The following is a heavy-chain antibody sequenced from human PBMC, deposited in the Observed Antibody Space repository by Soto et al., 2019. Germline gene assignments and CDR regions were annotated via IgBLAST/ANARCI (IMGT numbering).Heavy chain of an antibody. Sequence: QVQLVESGGGVVQPGRSLRLSCAASGFTFSSYGMHWXRXXXXXXXXXXXXXXYDGSNKYYADSVKGRFTISRDNSKNXLYLQMNXXXAXXXXXXXXXXXXXXXXXXXXXXXXXXXXXGQGTLVTVSS. CDR3: XXXXXXXXXXXXXXXXXXXX. CDR2: XXYDGSNK. V-gene: IGHV3-30*03. CDR1: GFTFSSYG. J-gene: IGHJ4*02.